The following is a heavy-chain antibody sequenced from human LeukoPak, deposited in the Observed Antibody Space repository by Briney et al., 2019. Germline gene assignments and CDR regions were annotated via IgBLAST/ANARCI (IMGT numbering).Heavy chain of an antibody. CDR2: INHSGST. Sequence: SETLSLTCAVYGGSFSVYYWSWIRQPPGKGLEWIGEINHSGSTNYNPSLKSRVTISVDTSKNQFSLKLSSVTAADTAVYYCARRYDSSGYEGYNWFDPWGQGTLVTVSS. V-gene: IGHV4-34*01. D-gene: IGHD3-22*01. CDR1: GGSFSVYY. CDR3: ARRYDSSGYEGYNWFDP. J-gene: IGHJ5*02.